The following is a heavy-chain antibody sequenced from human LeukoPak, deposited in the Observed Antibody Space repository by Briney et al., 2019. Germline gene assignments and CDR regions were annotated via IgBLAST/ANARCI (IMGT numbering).Heavy chain of an antibody. D-gene: IGHD3-22*01. J-gene: IGHJ4*02. CDR2: IWYDGSNK. CDR3: ARDKPPPYYYDSSGIFDY. Sequence: GGSLRLSCAASGFTFSSYGMHWVRQAPGKGLEWVAVIWYDGSNKYYADSAKGRFTISRGNSKNTLYLQMNSLRAEDTAVYYCARDKPPPYYYDSSGIFDYWGQGTLVTVSS. V-gene: IGHV3-33*01. CDR1: GFTFSSYG.